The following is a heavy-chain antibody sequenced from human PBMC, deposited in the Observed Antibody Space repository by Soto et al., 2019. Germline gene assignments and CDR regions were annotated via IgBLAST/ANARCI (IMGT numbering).Heavy chain of an antibody. V-gene: IGHV1-3*01. D-gene: IGHD5-18*01. Sequence: ASVKVSCKASGYTFTSYAMHWVRQAPGQRLEWMGWINAGNGNTKYSQKFQGRVTITRDTSASTAYMELSSLRSEDTAVYYCARDATDTAMVTPHYYYYYGMDVWGQGTTVTVSS. CDR2: INAGNGNT. CDR3: ARDATDTAMVTPHYYYYYGMDV. J-gene: IGHJ6*02. CDR1: GYTFTSYA.